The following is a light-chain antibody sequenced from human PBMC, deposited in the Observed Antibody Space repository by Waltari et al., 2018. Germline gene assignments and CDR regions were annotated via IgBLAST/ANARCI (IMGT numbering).Light chain of an antibody. V-gene: IGLV2-11*01. CDR3: CSYAGSYTYV. CDR1: TSDVGGYHY. CDR2: DVS. Sequence: QSALTQPRSVSGSPGQSVTISCTGTTSDVGGYHYVSWFQQHPGKAPKLIIYDVSERPSGVPDRFSGSESDNTASLTISGLQAEDEADYYCCSYAGSYTYVFGSGTK. J-gene: IGLJ1*01.